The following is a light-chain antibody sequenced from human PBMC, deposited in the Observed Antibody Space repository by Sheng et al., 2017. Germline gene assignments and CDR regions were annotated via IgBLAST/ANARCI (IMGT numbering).Light chain of an antibody. Sequence: QSVLTQPPSVSGAPGQRVTISCTGSSSNIGAGYAVHWYQQLPGTAPKLLIYGINNRPSGVPDRFSGYKSGTSASLAITGLQAEDEADYYCQSYDSSLSGCVFGTGTRVTVL. J-gene: IGLJ1*01. CDR2: GIN. V-gene: IGLV1-40*01. CDR3: QSYDSSLSGCV. CDR1: SSNIGAGYA.